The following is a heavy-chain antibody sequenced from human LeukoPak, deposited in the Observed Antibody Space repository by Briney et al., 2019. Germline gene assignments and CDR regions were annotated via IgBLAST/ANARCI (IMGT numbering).Heavy chain of an antibody. Sequence: SETLSLTCTVSGGSISSYYWSWIRQPAGKGLEWIGRIYTSGSTNYNPSLKSRVTMSVDTSKNQFSLKLSSVTAADTAVYYCAREHPWSRIWSGYPLGYYYMDVWGKGTTVTVSS. CDR2: IYTSGST. V-gene: IGHV4-4*07. CDR3: AREHPWSRIWSGYPLGYYYMDV. J-gene: IGHJ6*03. CDR1: GGSISSYY. D-gene: IGHD3-3*01.